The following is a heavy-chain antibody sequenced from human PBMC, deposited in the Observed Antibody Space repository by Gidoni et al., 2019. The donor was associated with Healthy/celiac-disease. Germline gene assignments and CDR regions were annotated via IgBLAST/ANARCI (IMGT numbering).Heavy chain of an antibody. CDR1: GYSISSGYY. CDR3: ARVRTDYYYYYGMDV. CDR2: IYHSGGT. V-gene: IGHV4-38-2*01. J-gene: IGHJ6*02. Sequence: QVQLQESGPGLVKPSETLSLTCAVSGYSISSGYYWGWIRQPPGKGLEWIGSIYHSGGTYYNPSLKSRVTISVDTSKNQFSLKLSSVTAADTAVYYCARVRTDYYYYYGMDVWGQGTTVTVSS.